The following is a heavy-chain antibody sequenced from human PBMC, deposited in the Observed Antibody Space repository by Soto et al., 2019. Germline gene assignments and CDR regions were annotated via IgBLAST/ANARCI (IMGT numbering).Heavy chain of an antibody. V-gene: IGHV3-23*01. CDR2: ILGSGGT. Sequence: FPSLSCSVLGVVVSTYAMMRSRPAPGKGLEWVSGILGSGGTYHADSVRGRFTISKDNSKNTLYLQMNSLRAEDTAVYYCATGQWFAADAFDSWGQGTMVTFSS. J-gene: IGHJ3*02. D-gene: IGHD3-10*01. CDR3: ATGQWFAADAFDS. CDR1: GVVVSTYA.